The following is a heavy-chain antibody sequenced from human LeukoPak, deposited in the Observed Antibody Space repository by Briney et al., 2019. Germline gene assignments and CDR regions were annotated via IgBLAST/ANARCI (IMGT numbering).Heavy chain of an antibody. CDR1: GYTFTSYG. J-gene: IGHJ6*03. CDR3: AREFIVGATTGYYYYMDV. D-gene: IGHD1-26*01. V-gene: IGHV1-18*01. Sequence: ASVKVSCKASGYTFTSYGISWVRQAPGQGLEWMGWISAYNGNTNYAQKLQGRVTLTTDTSTGTAYMELRSLRSDDTAVYYCAREFIVGATTGYYYYMDVWGKGTTVTVSS. CDR2: ISAYNGNT.